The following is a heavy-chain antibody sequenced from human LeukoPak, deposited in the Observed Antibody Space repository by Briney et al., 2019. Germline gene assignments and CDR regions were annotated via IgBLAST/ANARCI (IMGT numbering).Heavy chain of an antibody. CDR3: AKNAHYQGYSYGGIDY. J-gene: IGHJ4*02. CDR2: ISYDGSDK. V-gene: IGHV3-30*18. Sequence: PGGSLRLSCAASGFTFSSYVMHWVRQAPGKGLEWVAVISYDGSDKYSADSVKGRFTISRDNSKNTLYLQMNSLRAEDTAVYYCAKNAHYQGYSYGGIDYWGQGTLVTVSS. CDR1: GFTFSSYV. D-gene: IGHD5-18*01.